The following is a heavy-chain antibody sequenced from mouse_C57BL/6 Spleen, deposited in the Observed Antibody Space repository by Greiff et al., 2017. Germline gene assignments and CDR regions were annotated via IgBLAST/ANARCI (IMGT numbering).Heavy chain of an antibody. D-gene: IGHD1-1*02. CDR1: GYTFTSCW. V-gene: IGHV1-74*01. CDR2: INPSGGNT. Sequence: QVLLQQPGAGLVKPGASVKVSCKASGYTFTSCWMPWVRQRPGQGLEWIGRINPSGGNTNYTQNFKGRVTLTVDKSSSTPYMQLSRLTSEDSAVYYRAIMAAILARFDYWGQGTTLTVSA. CDR3: AIMAAILARFDY. J-gene: IGHJ2*01.